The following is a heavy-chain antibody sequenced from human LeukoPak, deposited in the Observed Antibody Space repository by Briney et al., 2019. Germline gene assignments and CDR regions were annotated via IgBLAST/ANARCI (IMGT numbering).Heavy chain of an antibody. D-gene: IGHD4-17*01. CDR1: GGTFSSYA. CDR3: ARKGRYGDYVNWFDP. Sequence: SVKVSCTASGGTFSSYAISWVRQAPGQGLEWMGGIIPIFGTANYAQKFQGRVTITADESTSTAYMELSSLRSEDTAAYYCARKGRYGDYVNWFDPWGQGTLVTVSS. V-gene: IGHV1-69*13. J-gene: IGHJ5*02. CDR2: IIPIFGTA.